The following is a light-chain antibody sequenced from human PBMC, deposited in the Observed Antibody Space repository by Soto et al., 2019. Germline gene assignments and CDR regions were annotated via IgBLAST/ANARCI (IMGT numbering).Light chain of an antibody. J-gene: IGKJ1*01. V-gene: IGKV1-39*01. CDR2: AAS. CDR3: QRSYSTPST. CDR1: QSISNY. Sequence: DIQMTQSPSSLSASVGDRVPITCRASQSISNYLNWYQQKPGKAPKLLIYAASSLQSGVPSRFSGSESGTAFTLTISSLQPEDFATYYCQRSYSTPSTFGEGTKVEIK.